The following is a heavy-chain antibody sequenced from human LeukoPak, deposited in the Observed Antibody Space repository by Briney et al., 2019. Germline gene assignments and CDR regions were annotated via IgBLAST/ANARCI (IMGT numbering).Heavy chain of an antibody. V-gene: IGHV3-48*01. CDR2: ISSSSSTI. Sequence: PGGSLRLSCAASGFTFDSHSMNWVRQAPGKGLECVSYISSSSSTIYYADSVKGRFTISRDNAKNSLYLQMNSLRAEDTAVYYCAKSLSSSIGSLYFDYWGQGTLVTVSS. D-gene: IGHD6-6*01. CDR3: AKSLSSSIGSLYFDY. J-gene: IGHJ4*02. CDR1: GFTFDSHS.